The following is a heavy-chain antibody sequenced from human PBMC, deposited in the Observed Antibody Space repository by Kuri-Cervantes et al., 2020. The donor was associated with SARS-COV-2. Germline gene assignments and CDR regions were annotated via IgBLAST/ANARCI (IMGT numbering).Heavy chain of an antibody. CDR3: AKVETANLDY. CDR2: ISSSGSTI. V-gene: IGHV3-48*03. Sequence: GGSLRLSCAASGFTFSSYEMNWVRQAPGRGLEWVSYISSSGSTIYYADSVKGRFTISRDNAKNSLYLQMNSLRPEDTAVYYCAKVETANLDYWGQGTLVTVSS. CDR1: GFTFSSYE. D-gene: IGHD3-3*01. J-gene: IGHJ4*02.